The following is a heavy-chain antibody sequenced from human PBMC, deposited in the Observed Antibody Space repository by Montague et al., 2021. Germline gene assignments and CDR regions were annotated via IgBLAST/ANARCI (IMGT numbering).Heavy chain of an antibody. V-gene: IGHV3-23*01. CDR1: GFTFSLYA. Sequence: SLRLSCAASGFTFSLYAMSWVRQAPGKGLEWVSRINGFGTNTYYADSVKGRFAISRDNSKNTLDLQMNSLRAEDTAVYCCAKDSVSSWAAPYYYYMDVWGKGTTVTVSS. J-gene: IGHJ6*03. CDR2: INGFGTNT. D-gene: IGHD6-13*01. CDR3: AKDSVSSWAAPYYYYMDV.